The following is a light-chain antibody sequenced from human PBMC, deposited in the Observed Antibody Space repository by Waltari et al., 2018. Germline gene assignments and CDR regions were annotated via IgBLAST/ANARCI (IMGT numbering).Light chain of an antibody. CDR1: QGIGNN. J-gene: IGKJ2*03. CDR2: RAS. V-gene: IGKV1-16*01. Sequence: DIQMTQSPSSLSASVGDTVTITCQASQGIGNNLNWYQQKPGKAPKLLIYRASSLQSGIPSRFSGIGSGTDFTLTISSLQPEDFATYYCQQGYSYPHSFGQGTKVEIK. CDR3: QQGYSYPHS.